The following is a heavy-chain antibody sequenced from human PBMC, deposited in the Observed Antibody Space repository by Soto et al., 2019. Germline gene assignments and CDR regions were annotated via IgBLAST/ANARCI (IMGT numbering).Heavy chain of an antibody. CDR3: ARREDNYDYIWGSPVGYFDY. D-gene: IGHD3-16*01. CDR2: IKQDGSEK. CDR1: GFTFSSYW. J-gene: IGHJ4*02. Sequence: EVQLVESGGGLVQPGGSLRLSCAASGFTFSSYWMSWVRQAPGKGLEWVANIKQDGSEKYYVDSVKGRFTISRDNAKNSVYLQMNSLRAEDTAVYYCARREDNYDYIWGSPVGYFDYWGQGTLVTVSS. V-gene: IGHV3-7*01.